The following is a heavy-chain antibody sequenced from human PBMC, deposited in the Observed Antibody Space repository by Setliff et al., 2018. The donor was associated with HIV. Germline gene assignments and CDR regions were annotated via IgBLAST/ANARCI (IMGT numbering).Heavy chain of an antibody. D-gene: IGHD6-19*01. J-gene: IGHJ4*02. CDR2: VSNEGDT. CDR1: GYTFSSYG. V-gene: IGHV1-18*01. Sequence: ASVKVSCKASGYTFSSYGISWVRQAPGQGLEWVGWVSNEGDTNYAQKYQDRVTMTTDTSTSTAFMELRSLRSDDTAVYYCARVPLSGWLYFDYWGQGTLVTVSS. CDR3: ARVPLSGWLYFDY.